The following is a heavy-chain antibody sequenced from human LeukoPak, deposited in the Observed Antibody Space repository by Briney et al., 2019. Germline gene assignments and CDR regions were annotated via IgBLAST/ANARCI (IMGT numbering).Heavy chain of an antibody. V-gene: IGHV1-2*02. Sequence: ASVKVSCKASGYTFTGYYMHWVRQAPGQGLEWMGWINPNSGGTNYAQKFQGRVTMTRDTSISTAYMELSRLRSDDTAVYYCARSRRKTVVAQGTAFDIWGQGTMVTVSS. CDR1: GYTFTGYY. D-gene: IGHD2-2*01. J-gene: IGHJ3*02. CDR2: INPNSGGT. CDR3: ARSRRKTVVAQGTAFDI.